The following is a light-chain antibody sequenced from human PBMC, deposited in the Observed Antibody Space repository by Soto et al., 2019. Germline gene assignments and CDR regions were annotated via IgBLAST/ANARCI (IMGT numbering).Light chain of an antibody. CDR1: IIGGER. J-gene: IGLJ1*01. CDR2: DDS. CDR3: QVWNSSSDHYV. V-gene: IGLV3-21*02. Sequence: SYALTQPPSVSVAPGQTARFTCGGDIIGGERVHWYQQKPGQAPRVDVYDDSGRPAGIPERCSGSSSGNTATLTISGVEAGDEADYYCQVWNSSSDHYVFGTGTKVTVL.